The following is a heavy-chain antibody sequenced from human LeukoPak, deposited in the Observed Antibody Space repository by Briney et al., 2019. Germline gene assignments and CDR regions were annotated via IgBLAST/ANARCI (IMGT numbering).Heavy chain of an antibody. CDR1: GGSVSSGSYY. CDR3: ARVARSYYDSSGYSH. V-gene: IGHV4-61*01. D-gene: IGHD3-22*01. Sequence: SETLSLTCTVSGGSVSSGSYYWSWIRQPPGKGLEWIGYIYYSGSTNYNPSLKSRVTISVDTSKNQFSLKLSSVTAADTAVYYCARVARSYYDSSGYSHWGQGTLVTVSS. CDR2: IYYSGST. J-gene: IGHJ4*02.